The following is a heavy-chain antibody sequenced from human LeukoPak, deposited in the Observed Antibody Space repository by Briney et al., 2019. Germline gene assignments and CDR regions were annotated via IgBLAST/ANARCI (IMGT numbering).Heavy chain of an antibody. CDR1: GFAFNAYG. V-gene: IGHV3-33*01. CDR3: ARVYCSSTSCYDYFDY. Sequence: GGSLRLSCAASGFAFNAYGMHWVRQAPGKGPEGVATLWSDGSNEYYADSVKGRFTISRDNSKNTLYLQMNSLRAEDTAVYYCARVYCSSTSCYDYFDYWGQGTLVTVSS. J-gene: IGHJ4*02. D-gene: IGHD2-2*01. CDR2: LWSDGSNE.